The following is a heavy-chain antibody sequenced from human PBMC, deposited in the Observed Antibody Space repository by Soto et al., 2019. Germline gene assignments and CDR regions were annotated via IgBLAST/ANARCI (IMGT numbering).Heavy chain of an antibody. D-gene: IGHD3-22*01. CDR3: IYDSRPAGDAFDI. CDR1: GYAFTSYD. V-gene: IGHV1-8*01. Sequence: GVSVKVSCKASGYAFTSYDINWVRQATGQGLEWMGWMNPNSGNTGYAQKFQGRVTMTRNTSISTAYMELSSLRSEDTAVYYCIYDSRPAGDAFDIWGQGTMVTV. J-gene: IGHJ3*02. CDR2: MNPNSGNT.